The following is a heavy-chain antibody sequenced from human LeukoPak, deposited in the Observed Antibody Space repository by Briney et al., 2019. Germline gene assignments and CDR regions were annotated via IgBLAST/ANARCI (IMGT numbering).Heavy chain of an antibody. D-gene: IGHD2-15*01. V-gene: IGHV3-48*03. CDR1: GFMFDTYA. CDR2: ISQSGDAK. Sequence: GGPLTLSCAASGFMFDTYAMNWVRQAPGKGLEWVSYISQSGDAKYYADSVKGRFTISRDNARNSLYLQMNSLRADDTAIYYCTTQDLVVVPAASHYFDYWGQGILIIVSA. CDR3: TTQDLVVVPAASHYFDY. J-gene: IGHJ4*02.